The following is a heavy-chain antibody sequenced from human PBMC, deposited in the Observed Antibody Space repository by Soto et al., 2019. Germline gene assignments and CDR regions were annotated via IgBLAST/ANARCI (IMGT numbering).Heavy chain of an antibody. V-gene: IGHV3-15*01. D-gene: IGHD3-22*01. Sequence: VGSLRLSCAASGFTFSNAWMSWVRQAPGKGLEWVGRIKSKTDGGATDYAAPVKGRFTISRDDSKNTLYVQMNSLKTEDTALYYCTIDSSYDTNSRPFDYWGQGTLVTVSS. CDR1: GFTFSNAW. CDR2: IKSKTDGGAT. CDR3: TIDSSYDTNSRPFDY. J-gene: IGHJ4*02.